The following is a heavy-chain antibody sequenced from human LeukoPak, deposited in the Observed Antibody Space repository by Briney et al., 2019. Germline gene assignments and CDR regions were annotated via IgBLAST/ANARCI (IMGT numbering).Heavy chain of an antibody. CDR3: ARSYCSGDCSPYYFDY. V-gene: IGHV2-70*04. CDR2: IDWDDDK. CDR1: GFSLSTSGMR. Sequence: SGPTLVNPTQTLTLTCTFSGFSLSTSGMRVSWIRQPPGKALEWLARIDWDDDKFYSTSLKTRLTISEDTSKNQVVLTMTNMDPVDTATYYCARSYCSGDCSPYYFDYWGQGTLVTVSS. J-gene: IGHJ4*02. D-gene: IGHD2-21*02.